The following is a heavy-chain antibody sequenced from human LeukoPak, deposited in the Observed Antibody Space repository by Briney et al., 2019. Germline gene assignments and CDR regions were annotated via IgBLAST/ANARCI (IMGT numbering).Heavy chain of an antibody. V-gene: IGHV3-21*01. D-gene: IGHD3-16*01. J-gene: IGHJ4*02. CDR2: ISSSSSYI. CDR3: ARDARLGHDY. Sequence: GGSLRLSCAASGFTFSSYSMNWVRQAPGKGLEWVSSISSSSSYIYYADSVKGRFTISRDNAKNSLYLQMNSLRAEDTAVYCCARDARLGHDYWGQGTLVTVSS. CDR1: GFTFSSYS.